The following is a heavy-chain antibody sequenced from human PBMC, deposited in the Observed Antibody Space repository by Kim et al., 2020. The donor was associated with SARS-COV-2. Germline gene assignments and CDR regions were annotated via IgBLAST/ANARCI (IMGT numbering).Heavy chain of an antibody. D-gene: IGHD6-19*01. V-gene: IGHV3-30*18. CDR1: GFTFSNYG. J-gene: IGHJ4*02. CDR3: AKDRGLAVAGTFFFDY. CDR2: ISYAGSSK. Sequence: GGSLRLSCAASGFTFSNYGMHWVRQAPGKGLEWVAVISYAGSSKYYADSVKGRFTISRDNSKNTLYLQMNSLRAEDTAVYFCAKDRGLAVAGTFFFDYWGQGTLVTVS.